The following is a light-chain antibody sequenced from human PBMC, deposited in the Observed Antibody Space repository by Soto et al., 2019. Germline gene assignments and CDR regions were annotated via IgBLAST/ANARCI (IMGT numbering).Light chain of an antibody. Sequence: EIVMTQSPATLSVTPGERATLSCRASQSVSSNLAWYQQKPGQAPRLRIYGASTRATGIPVNFSGRGSGTVFTLTMTSPESLDFAGPLCQQYNNWTWTFGQGAELHI. CDR2: GAS. CDR3: QQYNNWTWT. J-gene: IGKJ1*01. V-gene: IGKV3-15*01. CDR1: QSVSSN.